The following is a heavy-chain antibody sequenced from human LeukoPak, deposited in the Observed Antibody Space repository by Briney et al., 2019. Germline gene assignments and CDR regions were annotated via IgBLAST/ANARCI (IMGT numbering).Heavy chain of an antibody. CDR1: GSTFSSYW. D-gene: IGHD5-18*01. J-gene: IGHJ4*02. Sequence: GGSLRLSCAASGSTFSSYWMHWVRQGPGKGLVWVSRINSDGTSTTYADSVKGRFTIPRDNAKNTLYLQMNSLRAEDTAVYYCARGSYGYDYWGQGTLVTVSS. V-gene: IGHV3-74*01. CDR2: INSDGTST. CDR3: ARGSYGYDY.